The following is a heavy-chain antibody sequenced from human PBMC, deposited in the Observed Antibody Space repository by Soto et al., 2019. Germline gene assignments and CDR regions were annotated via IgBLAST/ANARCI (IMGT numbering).Heavy chain of an antibody. D-gene: IGHD3-22*01. CDR2: INSDGSTT. Sequence: HRVIQTQRKGLVWVSRINSDGSTTSYADSVKGRFTISRDNAKNTLYLQMNSLRAEDTAVYYCTTENYCSDSSGYKRCFDYWGHGTLVTVSS. J-gene: IGHJ4*01. CDR3: TTENYCSDSSGYKRCFDY. V-gene: IGHV3-74*01.